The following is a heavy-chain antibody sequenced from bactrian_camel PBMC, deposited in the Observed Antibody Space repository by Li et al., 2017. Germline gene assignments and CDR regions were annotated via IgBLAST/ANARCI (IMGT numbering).Heavy chain of an antibody. D-gene: IGHD6*01. V-gene: IGHV3S67*01. CDR1: EYTYSGYC. CDR2: INSDGEV. J-gene: IGHJ4*01. CDR3: AEGRGSRGEHCYSLNY. Sequence: VQLVESGGGSVQAGGSLRLSCTPREYTYSGYCMGWFRQAPGKEREGVAAINSDGEVVYAESVKGRFTISQDSARNTVYLQMNNLQPEDTATYYCAEGRGSRGEHCYSLNYWGQGTQVTVS.